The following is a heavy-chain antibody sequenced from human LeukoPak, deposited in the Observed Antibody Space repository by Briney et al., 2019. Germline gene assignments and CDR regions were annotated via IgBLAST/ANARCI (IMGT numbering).Heavy chain of an antibody. D-gene: IGHD6-19*01. CDR2: ISYDGSNK. J-gene: IGHJ4*02. Sequence: HTGGSLRLSCAASGFSFSSFAMHWVRQAPGKGLEWVAVISYDGSNKFYADSVKGRFTISRDDSKNTLNLQMNSLRAADTAGYFCARDTMYSSGWEPFDYWGQGTLVTVSS. V-gene: IGHV3-30*01. CDR3: ARDTMYSSGWEPFDY. CDR1: GFSFSSFA.